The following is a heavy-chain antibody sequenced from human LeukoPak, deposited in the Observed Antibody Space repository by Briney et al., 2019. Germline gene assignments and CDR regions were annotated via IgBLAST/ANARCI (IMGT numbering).Heavy chain of an antibody. Sequence: SQTLSLTCTVSGGSTSSGDYYWSWIRQPPGKGLEWIGYIYYSGSTYYNPSLKSRVTISVDTSKNQFSLKLSSVTAADTAVYYCARVLGSRFGELLNHFDYWGQGTLVTVSP. CDR2: IYYSGST. CDR1: GGSTSSGDYY. V-gene: IGHV4-30-4*01. CDR3: ARVLGSRFGELLNHFDY. J-gene: IGHJ4*02. D-gene: IGHD3-10*01.